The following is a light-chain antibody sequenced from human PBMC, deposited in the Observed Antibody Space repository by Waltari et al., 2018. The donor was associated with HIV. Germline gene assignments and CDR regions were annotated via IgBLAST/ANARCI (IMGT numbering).Light chain of an antibody. CDR1: QSLLHSNGYNY. CDR3: MQALQTPYT. V-gene: IGKV2-28*01. CDR2: LGS. J-gene: IGKJ2*01. Sequence: DIAMTQSPLSLPVTPGAPASTSCRSSQSLLHSNGYNYLDWYLQKPGQSPQLLIYLGSNRASGVPDRFSGSGSGTDFTLKISRVEAEDVGVYYCMQALQTPYTFGLGTKLQIK.